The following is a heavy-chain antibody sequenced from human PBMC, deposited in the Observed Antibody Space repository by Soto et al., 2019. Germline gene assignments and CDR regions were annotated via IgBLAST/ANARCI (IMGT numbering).Heavy chain of an antibody. J-gene: IGHJ6*02. CDR2: MNPNSGNT. CDR1: GYTFSSYD. Sequence: QVQLVQSGAEVKKPGASVKVSCKASGYTFSSYDINWVRQATGQGLAWMGWMNPNSGNTGYAQKFQGRVTMTRNTAISTDYMELSSVRSEDTAVYYCATYGDYDTYCSYGMDVWGQGTTVTVSS. CDR3: ATYGDYDTYCSYGMDV. D-gene: IGHD4-17*01. V-gene: IGHV1-8*01.